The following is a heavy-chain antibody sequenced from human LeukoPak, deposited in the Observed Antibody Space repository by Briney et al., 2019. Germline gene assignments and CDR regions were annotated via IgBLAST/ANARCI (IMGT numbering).Heavy chain of an antibody. D-gene: IGHD3/OR15-3a*01. V-gene: IGHV1-8*01. CDR1: GYTFTSYN. CDR3: ARRGFGLPCDY. Sequence: ASVRDSCKASGYTFTSYNINWVRQATGQGLEWMGWMNPNSGNTGYAQKFQGRVTRTRNTSISTVYLELSSLRSEDTAVYYCARRGFGLPCDYWGQGTLVTVSS. CDR2: MNPNSGNT. J-gene: IGHJ4*02.